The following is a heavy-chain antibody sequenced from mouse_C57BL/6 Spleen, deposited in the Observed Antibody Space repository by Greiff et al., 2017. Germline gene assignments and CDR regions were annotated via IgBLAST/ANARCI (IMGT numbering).Heavy chain of an antibody. Sequence: VQVVESGTELVKPGASVKLSCKASGYTFTSYWMHWVKQRPGQGLEWIGNINPSNGGTNYNEKFKSKATLTVDKSSSTAYMQLSSLTSEDSAVYYCARQRWPATFDYWGQGTTLTVSS. J-gene: IGHJ2*01. V-gene: IGHV1-53*01. D-gene: IGHD1-1*01. CDR1: GYTFTSYW. CDR2: INPSNGGT. CDR3: ARQRWPATFDY.